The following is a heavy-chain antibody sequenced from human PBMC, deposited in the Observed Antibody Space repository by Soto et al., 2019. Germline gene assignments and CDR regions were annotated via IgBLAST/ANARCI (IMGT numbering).Heavy chain of an antibody. D-gene: IGHD3-22*01. Sequence: PGGSLRLSCAASGFTFSSYGMHWVRQAPGKGLEWVAVISYDGSNKYYADSVKGRFTISRDNSKNTLYLQMNSLRAEDTAVYYCAKDTYYYDSSGYSFGGMDVWGQGTTVTVSS. V-gene: IGHV3-30*18. CDR1: GFTFSSYG. J-gene: IGHJ6*02. CDR2: ISYDGSNK. CDR3: AKDTYYYDSSGYSFGGMDV.